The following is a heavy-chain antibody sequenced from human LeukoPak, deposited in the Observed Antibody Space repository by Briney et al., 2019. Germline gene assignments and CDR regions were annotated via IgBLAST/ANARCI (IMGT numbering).Heavy chain of an antibody. V-gene: IGHV3-23*01. CDR3: AKDSGSYRVFDY. Sequence: PGGSLRLSCAASGFTFSSYAMSWVRQAPGKGLEWVSAISGSSGGTYYADSVKGRFTISRDNSKNTLYLQMSSLRAEDTAVYYCAKDSGSYRVFDYWGQGTLVTVSS. CDR1: GFTFSSYA. CDR2: ISGSSGGT. J-gene: IGHJ4*02. D-gene: IGHD1-26*01.